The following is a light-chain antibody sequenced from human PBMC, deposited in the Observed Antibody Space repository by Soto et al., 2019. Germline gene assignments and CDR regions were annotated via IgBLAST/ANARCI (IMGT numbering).Light chain of an antibody. CDR2: DAS. CDR1: QSVTSNY. CDR3: QQYADSPIT. Sequence: EIVLTQSPGTLSLSPGERATLSCRASQSVTSNYLAWYQQKSGQAPRLLIYDASNRATGTPDRFLGRGSGTDFTLIISRLEPEDFAVYYCQQYADSPITFGQGTRLEIK. V-gene: IGKV3-20*01. J-gene: IGKJ5*01.